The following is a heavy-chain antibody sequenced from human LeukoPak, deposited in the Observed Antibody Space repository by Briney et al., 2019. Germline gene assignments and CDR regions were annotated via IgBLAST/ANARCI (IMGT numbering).Heavy chain of an antibody. V-gene: IGHV1-18*01. J-gene: IGHJ4*02. CDR1: GYTFTSYG. CDR3: ARDLPSYITMVRGVINLFDY. CDR2: ISAYNGNT. Sequence: ASVKVSCKASGYTFTSYGISWVRQAPGQGLEWMGWISAYNGNTNYAQKLQGRVTMTTDTSTSTAYMELRSLRSDDTAVYYCARDLPSYITMVRGVINLFDYWGQGTLVTVSS. D-gene: IGHD3-10*01.